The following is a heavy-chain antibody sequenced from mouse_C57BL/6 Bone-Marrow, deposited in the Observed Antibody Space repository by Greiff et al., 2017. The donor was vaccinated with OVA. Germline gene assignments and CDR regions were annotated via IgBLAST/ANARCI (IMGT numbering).Heavy chain of an antibody. Sequence: EVQRVESGGGLVQPKGSLKLSCAASGFTFNTYAMHWVRQAPGKGLEWVARIRSKSSNYATYYADSVKDRFTISRDDSQSMLYLQMNNLKTEDTAMYYCVRDEGYDYLYAMDYWGQGTSVTVSS. CDR3: VRDEGYDYLYAMDY. V-gene: IGHV10-3*01. CDR2: IRSKSSNYAT. D-gene: IGHD2-4*01. J-gene: IGHJ4*01. CDR1: GFTFNTYA.